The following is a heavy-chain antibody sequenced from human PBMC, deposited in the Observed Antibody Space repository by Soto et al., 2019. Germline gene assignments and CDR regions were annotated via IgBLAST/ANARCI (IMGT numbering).Heavy chain of an antibody. Sequence: PGGSLRLSCAASGFTFSSYSMNWVRQAPGKGLEWVSYISSSSSTIYYADSVKGRFTISRDNAKNSLYLQMNSLRAEDTAVYYCARDLTEQLYYYYYYMDVWGKGTTVTVSS. D-gene: IGHD6-13*01. CDR1: GFTFSSYS. CDR3: ARDLTEQLYYYYYYMDV. CDR2: ISSSSSTI. J-gene: IGHJ6*03. V-gene: IGHV3-48*01.